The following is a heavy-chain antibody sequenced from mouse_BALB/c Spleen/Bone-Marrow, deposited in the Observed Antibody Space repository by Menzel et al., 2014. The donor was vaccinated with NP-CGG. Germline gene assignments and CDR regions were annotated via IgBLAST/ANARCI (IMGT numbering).Heavy chain of an antibody. CDR2: ILPGSGSI. CDR3: ESPIYYGNYGFAY. Sequence: QVHVKQSGAELMKPGASVKISCKATGYTFSSYWIEWVKQRPGHGLEWIGEILPGSGSIKYNEKFKGKATFTADTSSNTADRQLSRRTSEDAAGEYGESPIYYGNYGFAYGGQGTLGTVSA. J-gene: IGHJ3*01. CDR1: GYTFSSYW. V-gene: IGHV1-9*01. D-gene: IGHD2-1*01.